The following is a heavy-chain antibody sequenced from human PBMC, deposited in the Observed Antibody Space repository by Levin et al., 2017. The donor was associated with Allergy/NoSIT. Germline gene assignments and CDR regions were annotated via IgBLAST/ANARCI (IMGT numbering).Heavy chain of an antibody. Sequence: SGPTLVKPTQTLTLTCTFSGFSLSTSGVGVGWIRQPPGKALEWLALIYWDDDKRYSPSLKSRRTITKDTSKNQVVLTMTNMDPVDTATYYCAHRGIRIAAAGTDAFDIWGQGTMVTVSS. D-gene: IGHD6-13*01. J-gene: IGHJ3*02. V-gene: IGHV2-5*02. CDR2: IYWDDDK. CDR3: AHRGIRIAAAGTDAFDI. CDR1: GFSLSTSGVG.